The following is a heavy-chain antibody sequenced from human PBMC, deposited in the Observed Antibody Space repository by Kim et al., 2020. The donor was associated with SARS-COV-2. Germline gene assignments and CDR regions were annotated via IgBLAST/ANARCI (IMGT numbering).Heavy chain of an antibody. Sequence: GGSLRLSCVASGFSFSSHAMTWVRQAPGKGLEWVSSISGGGDHTYYADSVKGRFTISRDNSNDTLYLQMSSLSAEDTAMYYCAKDSGQSLPDYYFAYWGPGTLVTGSS. CDR3: AKDSGQSLPDYYFAY. V-gene: IGHV3-23*01. CDR1: GFSFSSHA. D-gene: IGHD2-21*02. CDR2: ISGGGDHT. J-gene: IGHJ4*02.